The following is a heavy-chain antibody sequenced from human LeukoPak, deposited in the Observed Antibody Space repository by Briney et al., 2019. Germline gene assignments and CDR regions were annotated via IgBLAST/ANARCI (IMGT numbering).Heavy chain of an antibody. J-gene: IGHJ6*03. CDR1: GGSFSGYY. CDR3: ARQRFGELFGYYYYYMGV. D-gene: IGHD3-10*01. Sequence: SETLSLTCAVYGGSFSGYYWSWIRQPPGKGLEWIGEINHSGSTNYNPSLKSRVTISVDTSKNQFSLKLSSVTAADTAVYYCARQRFGELFGYYYYYMGVWGKGTTVTISS. CDR2: INHSGST. V-gene: IGHV4-34*01.